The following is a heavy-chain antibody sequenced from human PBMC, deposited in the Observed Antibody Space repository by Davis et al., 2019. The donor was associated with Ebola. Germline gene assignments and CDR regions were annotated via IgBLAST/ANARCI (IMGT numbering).Heavy chain of an antibody. J-gene: IGHJ4*02. D-gene: IGHD6-19*01. CDR3: ARGVAVGGFYFDY. Sequence: GESLKISCAASGFTFDNFWMSWVRQAPGKGLEWVANIYSDGSEKYYVDSVKGRFTISRDNTKNSLYLQMNSLRAEDTAVYFCARGVAVGGFYFDYWGQGTLVTVSS. V-gene: IGHV3-7*03. CDR1: GFTFDNFW. CDR2: IYSDGSEK.